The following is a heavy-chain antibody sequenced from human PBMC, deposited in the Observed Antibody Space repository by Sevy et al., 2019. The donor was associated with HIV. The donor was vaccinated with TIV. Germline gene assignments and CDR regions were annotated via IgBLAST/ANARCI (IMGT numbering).Heavy chain of an antibody. J-gene: IGHJ6*02. CDR1: GYSISSGYY. CDR3: ASGIGGYYYYYGMDV. Sequence: SETLSLTCAVSGYSISSGYYWGWIRQPPGKGLEWIGSIYHSGSTYYNPSLKSRVTISVDTSKNQFSLKLSSVTAADTAVYYWASGIGGYYYYYGMDVWGQGTTVTVSS. V-gene: IGHV4-38-2*01. D-gene: IGHD1-1*01. CDR2: IYHSGST.